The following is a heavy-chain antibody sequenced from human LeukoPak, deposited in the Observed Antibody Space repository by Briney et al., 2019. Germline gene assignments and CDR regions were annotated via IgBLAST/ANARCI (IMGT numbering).Heavy chain of an antibody. CDR1: GGSISSYY. Sequence: SETLSLTCTVSGGSISSYYWSWIRQPPGKGLEWIGYIYYSGSTNYNPSLKSRVTISVDTSKDQFSLKLSSVTAADTAVYYCARVRGLGAFDIWGQGTMVTVSS. D-gene: IGHD3-16*01. CDR3: ARVRGLGAFDI. J-gene: IGHJ3*02. V-gene: IGHV4-59*01. CDR2: IYYSGST.